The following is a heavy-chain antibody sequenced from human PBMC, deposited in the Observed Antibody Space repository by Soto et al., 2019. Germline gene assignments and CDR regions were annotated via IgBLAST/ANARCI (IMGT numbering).Heavy chain of an antibody. CDR2: IIPFFGTT. Sequence: SVKVSCKASGGTFSNYAITWVRQAPGQGLDWMGGIIPFFGTTNYAQKFQGKVTITTDESTATDNMELNSLRSDDTAVYYCARSMTSAGHNWFDPWGQGTLVTVSS. V-gene: IGHV1-69*05. CDR1: GGTFSNYA. D-gene: IGHD6-13*01. J-gene: IGHJ5*02. CDR3: ARSMTSAGHNWFDP.